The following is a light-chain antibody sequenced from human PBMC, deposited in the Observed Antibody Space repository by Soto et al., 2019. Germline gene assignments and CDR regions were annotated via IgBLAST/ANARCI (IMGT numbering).Light chain of an antibody. J-gene: IGKJ2*01. CDR2: GAS. V-gene: IGKV1-39*01. CDR1: QSISSY. Sequence: DIQMTQSPSSLSASVGDRVTITCRASQSISSYLNWFQQKPGKAPKLLIYGASRLQRGVPSRFSGSGSGTDFTLTISSLQPEDFVSYYCQQSYSTPYTFGQGTKLEIK. CDR3: QQSYSTPYT.